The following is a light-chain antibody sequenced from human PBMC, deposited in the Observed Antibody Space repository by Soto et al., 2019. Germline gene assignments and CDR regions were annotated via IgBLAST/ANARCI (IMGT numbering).Light chain of an antibody. CDR2: DVS. CDR3: SSYTSSSTEV. CDR1: SSDVGRYNY. J-gene: IGLJ1*01. V-gene: IGLV2-14*03. Sequence: QSALTQPASVSGSPGQSIAISCTGTSSDVGRYNYVSWYQQHPGKAPKVIIYDVSNRPSGVSNRFSCSKSGNTASLTISGLQAEDEADYYCSSYTSSSTEVFGTGTKLTVL.